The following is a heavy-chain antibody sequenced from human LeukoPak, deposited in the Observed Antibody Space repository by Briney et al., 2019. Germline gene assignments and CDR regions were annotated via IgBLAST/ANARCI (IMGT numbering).Heavy chain of an antibody. CDR3: AKNMISAGRGTFDI. Sequence: PGGSLRLSCAASGFTFDDFAMHWVRQAPGKGLVWVSSISWNSGAIGYADSVKGRFTISRDNAKNSLYLQMNSLRAEDMALYYCAKNMISAGRGTFDIWGQGTMVTVSS. CDR2: ISWNSGAI. J-gene: IGHJ3*02. V-gene: IGHV3-9*03. D-gene: IGHD1-14*01. CDR1: GFTFDDFA.